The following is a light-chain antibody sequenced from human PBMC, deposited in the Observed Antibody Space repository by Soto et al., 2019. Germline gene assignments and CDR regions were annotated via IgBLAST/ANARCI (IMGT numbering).Light chain of an antibody. CDR2: EGS. J-gene: IGLJ2*01. CDR1: SSDVGSYNL. V-gene: IGLV2-23*01. CDR3: CSYAGSSTSVV. Sequence: QSVLTQPASVSGSPGQSITISCTGTSSDVGSYNLVSWYQQHPGKAPKLMIYEGSKRPSGVSNRVSGSKSGNTASLTISGLEAEDEADYYCCSYAGSSTSVVFGGGTQLTVL.